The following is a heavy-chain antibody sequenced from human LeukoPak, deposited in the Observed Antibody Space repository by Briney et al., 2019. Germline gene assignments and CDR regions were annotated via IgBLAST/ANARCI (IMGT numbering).Heavy chain of an antibody. CDR3: ARDLSGWYGGQLDS. Sequence: GGSLRLSCAASGFTFSSYGMHWVRQAPGKGLEWVAVIWYDGSNKYYADSVKGRFTISRDNSKNTLYLQMNSLRAEDTAVYYCARDLSGWYGGQLDSWGQGTLVTVSS. V-gene: IGHV3-33*01. D-gene: IGHD6-19*01. CDR2: IWYDGSNK. CDR1: GFTFSSYG. J-gene: IGHJ4*02.